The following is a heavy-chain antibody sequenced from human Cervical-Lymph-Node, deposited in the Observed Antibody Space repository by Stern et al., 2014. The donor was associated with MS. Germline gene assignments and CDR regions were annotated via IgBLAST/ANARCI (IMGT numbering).Heavy chain of an antibody. D-gene: IGHD1-26*01. J-gene: IGHJ5*02. CDR3: ARDVPHIVGATYWFDP. CDR2: ISAYNGNT. V-gene: IGHV1-18*04. Sequence: VQLVESGAEVKKPGASVKVSCKASGYTFTRYGISWVLQAPGQGLEWMGWISAYNGNTNYAQKLQGRVTMTTDTSTSTAYMELRSLRSDDTAVYYCARDVPHIVGATYWFDPWGQGTLVTVSS. CDR1: GYTFTRYG.